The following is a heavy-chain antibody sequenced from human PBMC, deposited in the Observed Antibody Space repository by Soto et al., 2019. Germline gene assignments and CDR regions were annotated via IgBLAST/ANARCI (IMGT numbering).Heavy chain of an antibody. CDR2: IDYSGST. CDR3: ARAGPYYYGFDG. Sequence: SQTLSLPCTVSGDSISNSDYYWNWIRQSPGKGLEWIASIDYSGSTYYNPSLKSRVVISADTSKNLFSLKLRSVTAAATALYFCARAGPYYYGFDGWGQGTTVTVSS. J-gene: IGHJ6*02. V-gene: IGHV4-30-4*01. CDR1: GDSISNSDYY.